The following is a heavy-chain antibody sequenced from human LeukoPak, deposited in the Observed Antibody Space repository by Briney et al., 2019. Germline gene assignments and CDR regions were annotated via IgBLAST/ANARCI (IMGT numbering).Heavy chain of an antibody. CDR1: GYAFVNYW. CDR3: ARLTAGHWYLDI. J-gene: IGHJ2*01. D-gene: IGHD5-18*01. V-gene: IGHV5-51*01. Sequence: GESLKISCKGSGYAFVNYWIAWVRQMPGKGLEWMGIIYPGDSDIRYSPSFQGQVTISAAKSNRTAYLQWSSLKAADTAMYYCARLTAGHWYLDIWGRGTPVTVSA. CDR2: IYPGDSDI.